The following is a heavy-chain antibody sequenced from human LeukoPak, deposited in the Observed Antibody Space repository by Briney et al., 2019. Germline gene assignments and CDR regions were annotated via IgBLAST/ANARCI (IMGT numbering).Heavy chain of an antibody. D-gene: IGHD1-26*01. CDR1: GGSISSSSYY. Sequence: SESLSLTCTVSGGSISSSSYYWGWIRQPPGKGLEWIGRFYYSGSTYYNPSLKSRVTLSVDTPKNQFSLKLSSVTAADTAVYYCARHWSIVGATLGYFDYWGRGTLFTVSS. CDR3: ARHWSIVGATLGYFDY. V-gene: IGHV4-39*01. CDR2: FYYSGST. J-gene: IGHJ4*02.